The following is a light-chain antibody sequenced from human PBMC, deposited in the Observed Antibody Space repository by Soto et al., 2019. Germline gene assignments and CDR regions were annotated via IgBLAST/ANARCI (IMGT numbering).Light chain of an antibody. CDR3: CSYAGNSYAGIYNVL. J-gene: IGLJ3*02. CDR1: SSDVGAYNY. V-gene: IGLV2-11*01. Sequence: QLVLTQPRSVSGSPGQSVTISCTGTSSDVGAYNYVSWYQQHPGKAPKLIIYDVTKRPSGVPDRFSGSKSGNTASLTISGLQAEDEADYYCCSYAGNSYAGIYNVLFGGGTKLTVL. CDR2: DVT.